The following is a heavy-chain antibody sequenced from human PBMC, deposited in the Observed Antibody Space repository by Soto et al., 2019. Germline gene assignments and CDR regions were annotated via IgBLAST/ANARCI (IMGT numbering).Heavy chain of an antibody. CDR3: ARETREGFDP. J-gene: IGHJ5*02. CDR2: IYYSGST. D-gene: IGHD1-26*01. V-gene: IGHV4-59*01. Sequence: SETLSLTCTVSGGSISSYYWSWIRQPPGKGLEWIGYIYYSGSTNYNPSLKSRVTISVDTSKNQFSLKLSSVTAADTAVYYCARETREGFDPWGQGTLVTVSS. CDR1: GGSISSYY.